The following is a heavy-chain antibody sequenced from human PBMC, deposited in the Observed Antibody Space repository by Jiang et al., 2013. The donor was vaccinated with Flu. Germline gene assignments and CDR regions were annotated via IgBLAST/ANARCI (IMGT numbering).Heavy chain of an antibody. D-gene: IGHD3-3*01. CDR2: ISRDGHNT. Sequence: PGGSLRLSCAASGFTFSSYWMHWVRQAPGKGLEWVSRISRDGHNTTYADSVKGRFTISRDNAKNTLYLQMNSLRAEDTAVYYCATITTPSDYWGRGTRVTVSS. CDR3: ATITTPSDY. V-gene: IGHV3-74*03. CDR1: GFTFSSYW. J-gene: IGHJ4*02.